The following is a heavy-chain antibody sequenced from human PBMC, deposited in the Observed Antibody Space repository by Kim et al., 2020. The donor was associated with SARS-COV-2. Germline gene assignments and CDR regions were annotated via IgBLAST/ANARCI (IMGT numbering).Heavy chain of an antibody. CDR2: K. V-gene: IGHV3-33*01. Sequence: KDYAESVKGRFTISRDNSKNTLYLQMNSLRAEDTALYYCAREGNNYYGLDVWGQGTTVTVSS. CDR3: AREGNNYYGLDV. D-gene: IGHD6-13*01. J-gene: IGHJ6*02.